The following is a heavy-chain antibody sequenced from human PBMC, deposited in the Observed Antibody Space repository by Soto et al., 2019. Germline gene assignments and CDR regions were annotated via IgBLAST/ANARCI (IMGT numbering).Heavy chain of an antibody. CDR2: INAGNGNT. D-gene: IGHD2-2*02. CDR3: AAYTAHYYYGMDV. Sequence: ASVEVYCKASGYTFTSYARHWVRQAPGQRLEWMGWINAGNGNTKYSQKFQGRVTITRDTSASTAYMELSSLRSEDTAVYYCAAYTAHYYYGMDVWGQGTKVTVSS. J-gene: IGHJ6*02. CDR1: GYTFTSYA. V-gene: IGHV1-3*01.